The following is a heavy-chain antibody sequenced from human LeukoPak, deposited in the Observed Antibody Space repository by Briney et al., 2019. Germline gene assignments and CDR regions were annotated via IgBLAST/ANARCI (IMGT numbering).Heavy chain of an antibody. V-gene: IGHV4-31*03. CDR1: GVSISSGGYY. J-gene: IGHJ5*02. CDR2: IYYSGST. D-gene: IGHD3-9*01. Sequence: SETLSLTCTVSGVSISSGGYYWSWIRQHPGKGLEWIGYIYYSGSTNYNPSLKSRVTISVDTSKNQFSLKLSSVTAADTAVYYCARRGLRYFDWLSWFDPWGQGTLVTVSS. CDR3: ARRGLRYFDWLSWFDP.